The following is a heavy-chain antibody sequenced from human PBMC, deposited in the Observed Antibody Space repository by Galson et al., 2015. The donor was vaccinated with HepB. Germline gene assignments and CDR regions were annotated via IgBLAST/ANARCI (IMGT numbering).Heavy chain of an antibody. CDR1: GFSLSTSGMC. V-gene: IGHV2-70*12. D-gene: IGHD6-13*01. J-gene: IGHJ3*02. CDR3: AHTGRTRAAADAFDI. CDR2: IDWDDDK. Sequence: PALVKPTQTLTLTCTFSGFSLSTSGMCVSWIRQPPGKALEWLALIDWDDDKYYSTSLRTRLTISKDTSKNQVVLTMTNMDPVDTATYYCAHTGRTRAAADAFDIWGQGTMVTVSS.